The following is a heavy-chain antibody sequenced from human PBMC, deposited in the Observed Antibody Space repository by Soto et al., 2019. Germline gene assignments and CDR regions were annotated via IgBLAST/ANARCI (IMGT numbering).Heavy chain of an antibody. CDR1: GGTFSSYA. CDR3: ARVGYHRWFGEFKPYYYYGMDV. CDR2: IIPIFGTA. D-gene: IGHD3-10*01. J-gene: IGHJ6*02. Sequence: ASVKVSCKASGGTFSSYAISWVRQAPGQGLEWMGGIIPIFGTANYAQKFQGRVTITADESTSTAYMELSSLRSEDTAVYYCARVGYHRWFGEFKPYYYYGMDVWGQGTTVTVSS. V-gene: IGHV1-69*13.